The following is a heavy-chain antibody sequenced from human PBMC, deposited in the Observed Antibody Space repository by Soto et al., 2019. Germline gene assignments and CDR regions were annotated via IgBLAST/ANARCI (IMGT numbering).Heavy chain of an antibody. V-gene: IGHV3-23*01. CDR1: GFIFSNHA. CDR3: AKRQGIGAAAKNFDF. J-gene: IGHJ4*02. Sequence: GGSLSLSCAASGFIFSNHAMSWVRPVPGKGLEWVSGISAGGNLIYYADSVRGRFTMSRDNSKNMLYLQMNSLRAEDTAVYFCAKRQGIGAAAKNFDFWGQGARVTVSS. CDR2: ISAGGNLI. D-gene: IGHD6-13*01.